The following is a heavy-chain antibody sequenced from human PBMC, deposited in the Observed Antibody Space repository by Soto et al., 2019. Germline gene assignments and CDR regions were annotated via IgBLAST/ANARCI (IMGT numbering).Heavy chain of an antibody. J-gene: IGHJ4*02. V-gene: IGHV3-23*01. CDR3: AKHSGGSVYYSRFDY. CDR1: GFTFSSYA. D-gene: IGHD3-22*01. Sequence: EVQLLESGGGLVQPGGSLRLSCAASGFTFSSYAMSWVRQAPGKGLEWVSGVSDSGSNTDDADSVKGRFTISRDKSKNTRDLPMNSLRAEDTAVYHCAKHSGGSVYYSRFDYWGQGSLVTVSS. CDR2: VSDSGSNT.